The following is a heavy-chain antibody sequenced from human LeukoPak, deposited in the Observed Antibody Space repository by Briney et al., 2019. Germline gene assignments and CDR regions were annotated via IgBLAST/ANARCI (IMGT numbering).Heavy chain of an antibody. J-gene: IGHJ6*03. D-gene: IGHD5-18*01. Sequence: GESLKISCKGSGYSFTSYWIGWVRQMPGKGLEWMGIIYPGDSDTRNSPSFQGQGTISADQSISTAYLQWSSLKASDTAMYYCARHYMLPVDTAMVMGGYYYYMDVWGKGTTVTVSS. CDR3: ARHYMLPVDTAMVMGGYYYYMDV. CDR1: GYSFTSYW. V-gene: IGHV5-51*01. CDR2: IYPGDSDT.